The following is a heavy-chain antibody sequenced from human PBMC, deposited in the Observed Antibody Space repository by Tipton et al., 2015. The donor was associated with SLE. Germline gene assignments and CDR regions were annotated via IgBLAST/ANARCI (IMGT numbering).Heavy chain of an antibody. V-gene: IGHV3-7*01. CDR1: GFTLSNYW. D-gene: IGHD3-10*01. CDR3: ARARITMVRARGAFDI. CDR2: IKYDGSEK. Sequence: GSLRLSCVASGFTLSNYWMSWVRQVPGKGLEWVAKIKYDGSEKYYVDSVKGRFTISRDNAKNSLCLQMNSLRAEDTAVYYCARARITMVRARGAFDIWGQGTMVTVSS. J-gene: IGHJ3*02.